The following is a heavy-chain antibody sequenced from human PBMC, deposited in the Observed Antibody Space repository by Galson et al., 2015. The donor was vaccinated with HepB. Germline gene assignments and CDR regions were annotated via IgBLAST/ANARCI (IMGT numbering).Heavy chain of an antibody. CDR3: AKDCPRRLGLGYSYGCPYDN. Sequence: SLRLSCAASGFTFSSYAMSWVRQAPGKGLEWVSAISGSGGSSYYADSVKGRFTTSRDNSKNTLYLQMNSLRAEDTAVYYCAKDCPRRLGLGYSYGCPYDNWGQGTLVTVSS. V-gene: IGHV3-23*01. D-gene: IGHD5-18*01. J-gene: IGHJ4*02. CDR1: GFTFSSYA. CDR2: ISGSGGSS.